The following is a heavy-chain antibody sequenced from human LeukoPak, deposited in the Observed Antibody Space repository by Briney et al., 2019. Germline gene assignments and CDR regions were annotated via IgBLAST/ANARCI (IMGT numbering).Heavy chain of an antibody. V-gene: IGHV4-39*01. J-gene: IGHJ4*02. CDR1: GGSISSSSYY. CDR2: IYHSGST. CDR3: ARQYTGIDY. Sequence: PSETLSLTCTVSGGSISSSSYYWGWIRQPPGKGLEWIGSIYHSGSTYYNPSLKSRVTISVDTSKNQFSLKLSSVTATDTAVFYCARQYTGIDYWGQGTLVTVSS. D-gene: IGHD2-2*02.